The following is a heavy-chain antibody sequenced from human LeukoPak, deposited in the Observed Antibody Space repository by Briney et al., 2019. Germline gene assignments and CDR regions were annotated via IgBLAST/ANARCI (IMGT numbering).Heavy chain of an antibody. CDR2: IGSGT. Sequence: GGSLRLSCGASGFTFSSYAMSWVRQAPGKGLEWVSAIGSGTYYADSVKGRFTISRDNSKNTLYLQMNSLRAEDTAVYYCAKDHRGQYYYDSSGLSHIWGQGTMVTVSS. J-gene: IGHJ3*02. V-gene: IGHV3-23*01. CDR3: AKDHRGQYYYDSSGLSHI. D-gene: IGHD3-22*01. CDR1: GFTFSSYA.